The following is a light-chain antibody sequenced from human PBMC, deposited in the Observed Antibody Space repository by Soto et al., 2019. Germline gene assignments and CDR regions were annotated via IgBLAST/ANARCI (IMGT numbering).Light chain of an antibody. CDR1: SNDVGNYNL. CDR3: CSYAGSRSFYV. V-gene: IGLV2-23*01. J-gene: IGLJ1*01. CDR2: EGN. Sequence: QSVLTQPASVSGSPGQSITISCTGTSNDVGNYNLVSWYQQHPGKAPKLIIYEGNKRPSGISHRFSGSKSGNTASLTISGLQAEDEADYYCCSYAGSRSFYVFGAGTKVTVL.